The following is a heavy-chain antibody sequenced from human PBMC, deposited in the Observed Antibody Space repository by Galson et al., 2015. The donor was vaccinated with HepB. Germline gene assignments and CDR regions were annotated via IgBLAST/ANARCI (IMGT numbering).Heavy chain of an antibody. V-gene: IGHV3-30*02. J-gene: IGHJ4*02. CDR3: ARGAVMYYYGSGSQYFDY. D-gene: IGHD3-10*01. CDR1: GFTFSSYG. Sequence: SLRLSCAASGFTFSSYGMHWVRQAPGKGLEWVAFIRYDGSNKYYADSVKGRFTISRDNSKNTLYLQMNSLRAEDTAVYYCARGAVMYYYGSGSQYFDYWGQGTLVTVSS. CDR2: IRYDGSNK.